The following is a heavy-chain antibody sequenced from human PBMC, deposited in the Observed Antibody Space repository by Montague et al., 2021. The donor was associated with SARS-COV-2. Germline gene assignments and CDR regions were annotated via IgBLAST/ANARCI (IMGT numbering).Heavy chain of an antibody. CDR1: GYSISSDYY. CDR3: ASERRYCSGGSCYSGWFDP. V-gene: IGHV4-38-2*02. D-gene: IGHD2-15*01. Sequence: SETLSLTCTVSGYSISSDYYWGWIRQPPGKGLEWIGSIYHSGSTYYNPSLKSRVTISVDTSKNQFSLKLSSVTAADTAVYYCASERRYCSGGSCYSGWFDPWGQGTLVTVSS. CDR2: IYHSGST. J-gene: IGHJ5*02.